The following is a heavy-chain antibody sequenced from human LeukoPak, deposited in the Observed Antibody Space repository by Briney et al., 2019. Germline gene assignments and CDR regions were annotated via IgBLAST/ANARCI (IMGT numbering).Heavy chain of an antibody. CDR3: ATKKTRTFDY. V-gene: IGHV1-69-2*01. CDR1: GYTFTDYY. J-gene: IGHJ4*02. D-gene: IGHD1-14*01. Sequence: ASVKVSCKVSGYTFTDYYMHWVQQAPGKGLEWMGLVDPEDGETIYAEKFQGRVTITADTSTDTAYMGLSSLRSEDTAVYYCATKKTRTFDYWGQGTLVTVSS. CDR2: VDPEDGET.